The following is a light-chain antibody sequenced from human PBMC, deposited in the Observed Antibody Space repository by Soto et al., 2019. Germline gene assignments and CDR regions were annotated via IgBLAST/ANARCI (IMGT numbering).Light chain of an antibody. CDR3: QQYNKWPPWT. Sequence: EIVMTQSPGTLSVSPGERATLSCRPSQSVSSNLAWYQQKPGQAPRLLIYGASTRATGIPARFSGSGSGTEFTLTISSLQSEDFAVYYCQQYNKWPPWTFGQGTKVEIK. CDR2: GAS. V-gene: IGKV3-15*01. CDR1: QSVSSN. J-gene: IGKJ1*01.